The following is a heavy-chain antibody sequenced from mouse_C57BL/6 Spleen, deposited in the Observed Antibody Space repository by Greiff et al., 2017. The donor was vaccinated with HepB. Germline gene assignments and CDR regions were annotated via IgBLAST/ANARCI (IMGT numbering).Heavy chain of an antibody. CDR1: GYAFSSSW. V-gene: IGHV1-82*01. Sequence: QVQLQQSGPELVKPGASVKISCKASGYAFSSSWMNWVKQRPGKGLEWIGRIYPGDGDTNYNGKFKGKATLTADKSSSTAYMPLSSLTSEDSAVYFCARDYYGSSSYFDYWGQGTTLTVSS. J-gene: IGHJ2*01. CDR2: IYPGDGDT. D-gene: IGHD1-1*01. CDR3: ARDYYGSSSYFDY.